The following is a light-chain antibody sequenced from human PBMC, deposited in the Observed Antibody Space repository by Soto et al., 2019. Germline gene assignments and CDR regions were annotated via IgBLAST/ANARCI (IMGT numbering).Light chain of an antibody. CDR3: QQYNNWPHT. J-gene: IGKJ2*01. Sequence: EIVMTQSPATLSVSPGERVTLSCRASQSVSSDLTWYLQKPGQAPSLRVYGASTRATDIPARFCGSGSGTEFTLTISSLQSEDFAVYYCQQYNNWPHTFGQGTKLEIK. CDR2: GAS. V-gene: IGKV3-15*01. CDR1: QSVSSD.